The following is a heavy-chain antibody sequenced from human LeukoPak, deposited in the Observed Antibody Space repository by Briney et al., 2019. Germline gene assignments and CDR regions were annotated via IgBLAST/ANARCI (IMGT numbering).Heavy chain of an antibody. D-gene: IGHD3-22*01. CDR3: ARDQGYDSRGYYYPYHFDC. Sequence: PGGSLRLSCAASGFTFNTYSMNWVRQAPGKGLEWVSSISSSGTYTYCADSVKGRFTISRDNAKNSLYLQMNSLRAEDTAVYYCARDQGYDSRGYYYPYHFDCWGQGTLVTVSS. V-gene: IGHV3-21*01. CDR1: GFTFNTYS. CDR2: ISSSGTYT. J-gene: IGHJ4*02.